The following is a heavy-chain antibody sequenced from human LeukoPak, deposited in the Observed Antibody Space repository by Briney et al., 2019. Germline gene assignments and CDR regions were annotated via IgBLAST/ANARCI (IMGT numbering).Heavy chain of an antibody. D-gene: IGHD3-16*01. J-gene: IGHJ3*02. V-gene: IGHV4-59*01. CDR2: VYYSGST. CDR3: ARVLDLSKRGLDAFDI. Sequence: PSQTLSLTCTVSGGSISSYFWSWIRQPPGKGLEWIGYVYYSGSTNYNPSLKSRVTISVDTSKKQFSLKLSSATAADTAVYYCARVLDLSKRGLDAFDIWGQGTMVTVSS. CDR1: GGSISSYF.